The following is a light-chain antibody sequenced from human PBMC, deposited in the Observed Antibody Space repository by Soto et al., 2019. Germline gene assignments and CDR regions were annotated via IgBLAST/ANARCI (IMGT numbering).Light chain of an antibody. CDR3: QQYSTYPLT. Sequence: DIQMTQSPSSLSASVGDIVTITFQASQNINNYLNWYQQKPGKAPKLLIYAASSLQSGVPSRFSGSGSGTEFTLTISSLQPDDFATYYCQQYSTYPLTFGGGTKVDIK. V-gene: IGKV1-16*01. CDR2: AAS. J-gene: IGKJ4*01. CDR1: QNINNY.